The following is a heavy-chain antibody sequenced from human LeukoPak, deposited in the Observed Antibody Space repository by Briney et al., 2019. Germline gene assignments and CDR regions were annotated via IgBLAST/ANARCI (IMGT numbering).Heavy chain of an antibody. D-gene: IGHD3-3*01. CDR3: ARDHVSFFRVVIHDAFDI. Sequence: PSETLSLTCTVSGGSISSGGYYWSWIRQHPGKGLEWIGYIYYSGSTYYNPSLKSRVTISVDTSKNQFSLKLSSVTAADTAVYYCARDHVSFFRVVIHDAFDIWGQGTMVTVSS. CDR1: GGSISSGGYY. V-gene: IGHV4-31*03. CDR2: IYYSGST. J-gene: IGHJ3*02.